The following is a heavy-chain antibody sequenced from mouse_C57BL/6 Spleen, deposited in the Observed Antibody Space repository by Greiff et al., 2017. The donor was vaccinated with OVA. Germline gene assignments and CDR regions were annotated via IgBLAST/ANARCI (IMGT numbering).Heavy chain of an antibody. D-gene: IGHD2-10*01. CDR3: ASLRFAY. CDR1: GYTFTDYY. J-gene: IGHJ3*01. V-gene: IGHV1-26*01. Sequence: VQLQQSGPELVKPGASVKISCKASGYTFTDYYMNWVKQSHGKSLEWIGDINPNNGGTSYNQKVKGKATLTVDKSSSTAYIELRSLASEDATVYYCASLRFAYWGQGTMVTVSA. CDR2: INPNNGGT.